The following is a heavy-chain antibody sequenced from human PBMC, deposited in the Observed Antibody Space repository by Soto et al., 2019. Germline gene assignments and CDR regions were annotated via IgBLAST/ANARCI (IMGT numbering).Heavy chain of an antibody. CDR2: ISAYNGNT. CDR1: GYTFTSYG. V-gene: IGHV1-18*01. J-gene: IGHJ5*02. CDR3: ARDREMYYGSGPSLRFDP. Sequence: QVQLVQSGAEVKKPGVSVKVSCKASGYTFTSYGISWVRQAPGQGLEWMGWISAYNGNTNYAQKLQGRVTMTTDTSTSTAYMELRSLRSDDTAVYYCARDREMYYGSGPSLRFDPWGQGTLVTVSS. D-gene: IGHD3-10*01.